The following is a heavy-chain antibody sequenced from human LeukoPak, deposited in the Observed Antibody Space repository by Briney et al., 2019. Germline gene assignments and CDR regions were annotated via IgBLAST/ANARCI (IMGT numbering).Heavy chain of an antibody. V-gene: IGHV4-34*01. CDR1: GGSFSGYY. CDR3: ARAERISPDYYDSSGYYPFDY. D-gene: IGHD3-22*01. Sequence: SETLSLTCAVYGGSFSGYYWSWIRQPPGKGLEWIGEINHSGSTNYNPSLKSRVTISVDTSKNQFSLKLSSVTAADTAVYYCARAERISPDYYDSSGYYPFDYWGQGTLVTVSS. J-gene: IGHJ4*02. CDR2: INHSGST.